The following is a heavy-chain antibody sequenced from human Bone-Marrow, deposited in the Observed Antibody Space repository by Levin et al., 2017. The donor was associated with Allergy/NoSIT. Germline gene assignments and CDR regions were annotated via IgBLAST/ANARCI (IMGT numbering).Heavy chain of an antibody. CDR2: IYSGGDT. CDR3: ARAPITSSGTYFD. CDR1: GFTVSSNY. Sequence: ETLSLTCAASGFTVSSNYMSWVRQAPGKGLDWVSVIYSGGDTYYADSVKGRFTISRDNSKNTVYLQMNSLRAEDTAVYYCARAPITSSGTYFDWGQGTLVTVSS. J-gene: IGHJ4*02. D-gene: IGHD1-26*01. V-gene: IGHV3-66*01.